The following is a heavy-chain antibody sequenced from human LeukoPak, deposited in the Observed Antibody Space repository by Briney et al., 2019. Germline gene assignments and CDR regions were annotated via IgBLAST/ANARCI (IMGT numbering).Heavy chain of an antibody. J-gene: IGHJ4*02. Sequence: SETLSLTCAGSGEAFTGYYWSWIRQPPGKGLEWIGEINHSGATNYNPSLKSRVTISVDTSKNQFSLRLTSVSAADTGVYYCATPTRGGIAVTGTFGHWGQGTQVTVSS. V-gene: IGHV4-34*01. CDR3: ATPTRGGIAVTGTFGH. D-gene: IGHD6-19*01. CDR1: GEAFTGYY. CDR2: INHSGAT.